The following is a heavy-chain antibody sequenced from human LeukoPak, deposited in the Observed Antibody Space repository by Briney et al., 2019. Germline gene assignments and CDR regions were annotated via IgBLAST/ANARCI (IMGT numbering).Heavy chain of an antibody. CDR3: ASLPNYDFWSRNRNYYYYMDV. J-gene: IGHJ6*03. D-gene: IGHD3-3*01. V-gene: IGHV3-48*03. CDR2: ISSSGSTI. CDR1: GFTFSSYE. Sequence: GGSLRLSCAASGFTFSSYEMNWVRQAPGKGLEWVSYISSSGSTIYYADSVKGRFTISRDNAKNSLYLQMNSLSAEDTAVYYCASLPNYDFWSRNRNYYYYMDVWGKGTTVTVSS.